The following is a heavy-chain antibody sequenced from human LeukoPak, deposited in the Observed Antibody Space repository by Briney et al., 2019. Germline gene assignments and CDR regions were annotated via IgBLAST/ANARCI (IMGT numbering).Heavy chain of an antibody. D-gene: IGHD1-1*01. CDR3: AKALIGTGGYFQH. Sequence: PGGSLRLSCAASGFTFSSFWMHWVRQAPRKGLVWVSHTNSDGSATDYADSVRGRFTISRDNAKNTLYLQMNSLRAEDTAVYYCAKALIGTGGYFQHWGHGALVTVSS. J-gene: IGHJ1*01. CDR2: TNSDGSAT. V-gene: IGHV3-74*01. CDR1: GFTFSSFW.